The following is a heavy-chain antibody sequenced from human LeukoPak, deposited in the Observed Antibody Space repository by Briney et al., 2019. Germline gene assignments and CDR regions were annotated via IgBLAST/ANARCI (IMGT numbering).Heavy chain of an antibody. CDR1: GFTFSDYS. CDR2: ISSDGHNK. D-gene: IGHD3-9*01. J-gene: IGHJ4*02. Sequence: PGGSLRLSCVASGFTFSDYSMDWVRQAPGKGLEWVAFISSDGHNKDYADSVKGRFTIYRDNSKNTVYLQMDSLRPEDTAIFYCARERYFAFDYWGQGNLVTVSS. V-gene: IGHV3-30-3*01. CDR3: ARERYFAFDY.